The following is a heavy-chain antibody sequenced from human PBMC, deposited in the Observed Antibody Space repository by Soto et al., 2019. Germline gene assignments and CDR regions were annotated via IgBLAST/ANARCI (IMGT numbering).Heavy chain of an antibody. J-gene: IGHJ5*02. CDR1: GFTFSSYS. V-gene: IGHV3-48*04. CDR2: ISTSTSTI. D-gene: IGHD6-19*01. Sequence: GGSLRLSCAASGFTFSSYSMNWVRQAPGKGLEWVSYISTSTSTIYYADSVKGRFTISRDNAKNTLYLQMNSLRAEDTAVYYCARDQSVAGPTTLFDPWGQGTLVTVSS. CDR3: ARDQSVAGPTTLFDP.